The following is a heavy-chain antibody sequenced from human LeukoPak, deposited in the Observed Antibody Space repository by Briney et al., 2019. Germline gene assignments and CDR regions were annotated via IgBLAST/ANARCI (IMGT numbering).Heavy chain of an antibody. V-gene: IGHV1-18*01. J-gene: IGHJ4*02. D-gene: IGHD3-3*01. CDR1: GYTFTSYG. Sequence: ASVKVSCKASGYTFTSYGISWVRQAPGQGLEWMGWISAYNGNTNYAQKLQGRVTMTTDTSTSTAYMELRSLRSDDTAVYYCARDLRTATTIFGEVSRQFYLDYWGQGTLVTVSS. CDR3: ARDLRTATTIFGEVSRQFYLDY. CDR2: ISAYNGNT.